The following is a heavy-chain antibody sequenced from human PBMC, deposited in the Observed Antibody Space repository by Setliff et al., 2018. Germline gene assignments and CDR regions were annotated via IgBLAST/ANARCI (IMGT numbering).Heavy chain of an antibody. J-gene: IGHJ4*02. Sequence: GSLRLSCAASGFTFSTYWMTWVRQAPGKGLEWVANIKQDGTEEYYVDSVKGRFTISRDNAKNSLYLQMNSLRAEDTAVYYCASTQRGTSSECWGQGTLVTVSS. V-gene: IGHV3-7*03. CDR2: IKQDGTEE. D-gene: IGHD6-6*01. CDR3: ASTQRGTSSEC. CDR1: GFTFSTYW.